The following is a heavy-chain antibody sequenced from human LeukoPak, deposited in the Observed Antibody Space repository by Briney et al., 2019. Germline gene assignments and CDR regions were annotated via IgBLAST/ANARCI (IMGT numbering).Heavy chain of an antibody. D-gene: IGHD5-24*01. CDR1: GFTFNYYW. J-gene: IGHJ3*01. CDR3: ARNPGDGRPFDV. CDR2: IKENGSEK. V-gene: IGHV3-7*01. Sequence: PGGSLRLSCAASGFTFNYYWMSWVRQAPGKGLEWVANIKENGSEKYYVDSVKGRFTISRDNAKNSLYLQMDSLRAEDTAVYYCARNPGDGRPFDVWGQGTMVTVSS.